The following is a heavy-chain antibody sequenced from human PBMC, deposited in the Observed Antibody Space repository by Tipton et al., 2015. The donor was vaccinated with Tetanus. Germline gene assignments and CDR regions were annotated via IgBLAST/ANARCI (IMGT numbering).Heavy chain of an antibody. J-gene: IGHJ4*02. Sequence: TLSLTCTVSGGSISSYYCSWVRQPPGKGLEWIGYIYFNGSTKYNPSLKSRVAISVDASKTQFSLKLSSVTAADTAVYYCARLGYDILTGYHYDYWGQGTLVTVSS. CDR1: GGSISSYY. D-gene: IGHD3-9*01. CDR3: ARLGYDILTGYHYDY. CDR2: IYFNGST. V-gene: IGHV4-59*08.